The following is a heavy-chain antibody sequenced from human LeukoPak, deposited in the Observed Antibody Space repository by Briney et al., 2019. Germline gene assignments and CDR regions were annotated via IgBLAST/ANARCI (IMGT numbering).Heavy chain of an antibody. CDR2: IHYSGST. D-gene: IGHD3-10*01. Sequence: PSQTLSLTCTVSSGSISSGDYYWSWIRQPPGKGLEWIGYIHYSGSTNYNPSLKSRVAISVDTSQNQFSLKLSSVAAADTAMYHCARFGAGGRRGFEDWGQGILVTVSS. J-gene: IGHJ4*02. V-gene: IGHV4-61*08. CDR3: ARFGAGGRRGFED. CDR1: SGSISSGDYY.